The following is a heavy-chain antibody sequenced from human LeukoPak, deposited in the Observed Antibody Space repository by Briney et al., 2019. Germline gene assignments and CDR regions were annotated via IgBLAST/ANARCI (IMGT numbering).Heavy chain of an antibody. D-gene: IGHD2-15*01. V-gene: IGHV1-2*02. CDR1: GYTFTGYY. Sequence: ASVKVSCKASGYTFTGYYMHWVRQAPGQGLAWMGWINPNSGGTNYAQKFQGRVTMTRDTSISTAYMEQSRLRSDDTAVYYCARSVAVVAATPVGYWGQGTLVTVSS. CDR2: INPNSGGT. J-gene: IGHJ4*02. CDR3: ARSVAVVAATPVGY.